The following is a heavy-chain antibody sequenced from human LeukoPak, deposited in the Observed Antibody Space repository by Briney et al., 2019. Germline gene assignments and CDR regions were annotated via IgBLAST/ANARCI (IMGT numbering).Heavy chain of an antibody. CDR3: ARDSDVAPFDY. Sequence: GGSLRLSCAASGFTFSSYWMHWVRQVPGKGLVWVSRINSDGTTSYADSVKGRFTISRDNAKNTLYLQMNSLRAEDTAVYYCARDSDVAPFDYWGQGTLVTVSS. J-gene: IGHJ4*02. CDR2: INSDGTT. CDR1: GFTFSSYW. V-gene: IGHV3-74*01. D-gene: IGHD3-10*01.